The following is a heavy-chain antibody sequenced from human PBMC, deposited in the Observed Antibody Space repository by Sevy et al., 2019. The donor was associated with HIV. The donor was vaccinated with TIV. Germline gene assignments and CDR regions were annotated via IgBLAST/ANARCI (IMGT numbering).Heavy chain of an antibody. CDR1: GFSFSQYS. CDR3: ARVDLYYAANYCDY. CDR2: ISGTSGTI. Sequence: GGSLRLSCAASGFSFSQYSMNWVRQAPGKGLEWLSYISGTSGTIYYAASVKGRFTISRDNAKNSVYLQMNSLRDEDTAVYYCARVDLYYAANYCDYWGQGALVTVSS. V-gene: IGHV3-48*02. D-gene: IGHD2-15*01. J-gene: IGHJ4*02.